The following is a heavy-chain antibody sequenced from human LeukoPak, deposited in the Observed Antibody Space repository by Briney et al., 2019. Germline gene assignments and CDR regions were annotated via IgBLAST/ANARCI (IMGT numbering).Heavy chain of an antibody. V-gene: IGHV4-59*08. J-gene: IGHJ5*02. Sequence: SETLSLTCTVSGGSMTGHYWSWIRRPPGKGLEWIGFIYYTGTTNYNPSLKSRVTISLDTSKNQFSLKLSSMTAADTAVYYCARQSGWLDPWGQGIMVTVSS. CDR1: GGSMTGHY. D-gene: IGHD1-26*01. CDR2: IYYTGTT. CDR3: ARQSGWLDP.